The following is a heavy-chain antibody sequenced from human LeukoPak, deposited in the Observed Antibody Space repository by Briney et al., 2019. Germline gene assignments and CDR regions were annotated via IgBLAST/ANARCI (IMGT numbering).Heavy chain of an antibody. CDR1: GYTFTNYY. J-gene: IGHJ4*02. CDR2: INPNSGGT. D-gene: IGHD4-17*01. V-gene: IGHV1-2*02. Sequence: ASVKVSCKASGYTFTNYYMHWVRQAPGQGLEWMGWINPNSGGTNYAQKFQGRVTMTRDTSISTAYMELSRLRSDDTAVYYCARERSYGDSPPDYWGQGTLVTVSS. CDR3: ARERSYGDSPPDY.